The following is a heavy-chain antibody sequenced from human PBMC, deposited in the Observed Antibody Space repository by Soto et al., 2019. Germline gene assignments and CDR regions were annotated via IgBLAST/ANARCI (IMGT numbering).Heavy chain of an antibody. V-gene: IGHV1-46*01. CDR2: INPSGGST. CDR3: ARTYGSGGSCYSGGVDYGMDV. Sequence: QVQLVQSGAEVKKPGASVKVSCKASGYTFTSYYMHWVRQAPGQGLEWMGIINPSGGSTSYAQKCQGRDTMTRDRSTSTVYMELRSMRSEDTAVYYCARTYGSGGSCYSGGVDYGMDVWGQGTTVTVSS. CDR1: GYTFTSYY. D-gene: IGHD2-15*01. J-gene: IGHJ6*02.